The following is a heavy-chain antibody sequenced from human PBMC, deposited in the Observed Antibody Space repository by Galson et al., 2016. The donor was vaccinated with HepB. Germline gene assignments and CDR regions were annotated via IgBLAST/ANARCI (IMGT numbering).Heavy chain of an antibody. Sequence: SLRLSCAASGFAFSSYGMNWVRQAPGKGLEWVSAIRPGGSSTFYADSVKGRFTISRDDSTDTLYLRMNSLRAEDTAVYYCTTVPVGDYYYFMDVWGKGTTVTVPS. D-gene: IGHD1-26*01. V-gene: IGHV3-23*01. CDR1: GFAFSSYG. CDR2: IRPGGSST. J-gene: IGHJ6*03. CDR3: TTVPVGDYYYFMDV.